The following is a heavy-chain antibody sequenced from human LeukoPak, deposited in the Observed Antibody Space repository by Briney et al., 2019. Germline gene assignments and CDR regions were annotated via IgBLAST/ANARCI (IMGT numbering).Heavy chain of an antibody. CDR2: INSDGSST. J-gene: IGHJ4*02. D-gene: IGHD3-22*01. CDR1: GFTFSSYW. Sequence: AGGSLRLSCAASGFTFSSYWMHWVRQAPGKGLVWVSRINSDGSSTSYADSVKGRFTISRDNSKNTLYLQMNSLRAEDTAVYYCARDLRNYYDSSGLDYWGQGTLVTVSS. V-gene: IGHV3-74*01. CDR3: ARDLRNYYDSSGLDY.